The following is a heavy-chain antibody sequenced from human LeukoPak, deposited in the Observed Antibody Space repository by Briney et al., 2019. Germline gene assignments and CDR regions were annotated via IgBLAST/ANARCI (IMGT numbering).Heavy chain of an antibody. Sequence: ASVKVSCKASGYTFTGYYMHWVRQAPGQGLEWMGWINPNSVGTNYVQKFQGTVTMTKDTSISTASMELTRLRSDDTAVYYCAIRGYCSSTSCYRPAFDIWGQGTMVTVSS. D-gene: IGHD2-2*02. CDR3: AIRGYCSSTSCYRPAFDI. J-gene: IGHJ3*02. V-gene: IGHV1-2*02. CDR2: INPNSVGT. CDR1: GYTFTGYY.